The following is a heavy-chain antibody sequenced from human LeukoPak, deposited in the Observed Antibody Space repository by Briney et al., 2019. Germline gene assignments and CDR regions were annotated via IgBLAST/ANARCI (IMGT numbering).Heavy chain of an antibody. CDR3: AARGIAAAPGNY. CDR2: INHSGST. J-gene: IGHJ4*02. D-gene: IGHD6-13*01. CDR1: GGSISGYY. V-gene: IGHV4-34*01. Sequence: KPSETLSLTCAVYGGSISGYYWSWIRQPPGKGLEWIGEINHSGSTNYNPSLKSRVTISVDTSKNQFSLKLSSVTAADTAVYYCAARGIAAAPGNYWGQGTLVTVSS.